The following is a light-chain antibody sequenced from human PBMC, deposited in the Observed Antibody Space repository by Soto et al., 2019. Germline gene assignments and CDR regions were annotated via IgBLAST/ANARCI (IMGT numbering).Light chain of an antibody. J-gene: IGKJ1*01. CDR2: DAS. CDR1: QSISTW. V-gene: IGKV1-5*01. CDR3: LQDINYPWT. Sequence: DIQMTQSPWTLSASVGERVTITWRASQSISTWLAWYQQKPGKAPKLLIYDASSLQSGVPPRFSGSGSGTDFTLAISSLQPEDSATYYCLQDINYPWTFGQGTKV.